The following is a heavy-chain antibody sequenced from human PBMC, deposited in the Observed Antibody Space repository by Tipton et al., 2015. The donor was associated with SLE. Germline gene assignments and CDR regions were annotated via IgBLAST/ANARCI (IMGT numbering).Heavy chain of an antibody. CDR1: GGSISSYY. Sequence: TLSLTCTVSGGSISSYYWSWIRQPPGKGLEWIGYIYYSGTTSYSPSLKSRVTISVDTSKNQFSLKLSSVTAADTAVYYCARDFTGPKDYWGQGTLVTVSS. J-gene: IGHJ4*02. CDR3: ARDFTGPKDY. D-gene: IGHD1-7*01. V-gene: IGHV4-59*12. CDR2: IYYSGTT.